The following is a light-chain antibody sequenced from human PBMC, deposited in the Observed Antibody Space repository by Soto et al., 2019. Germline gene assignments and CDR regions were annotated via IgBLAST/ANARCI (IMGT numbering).Light chain of an antibody. J-gene: IGKJ4*01. CDR2: GTS. Sequence: EIVMTQSPVTLSVSPGEGVTLSCRASQSVGSNLAWYQQKPGQAPRLLIHGTSTRATGIPARFSGSGSGTEFTLTISRLQSEDFAVYYCQQYDNWPPLTFGGGTKVEIK. CDR1: QSVGSN. V-gene: IGKV3-15*01. CDR3: QQYDNWPPLT.